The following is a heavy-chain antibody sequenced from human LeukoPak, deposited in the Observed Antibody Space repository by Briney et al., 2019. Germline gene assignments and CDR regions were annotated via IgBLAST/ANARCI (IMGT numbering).Heavy chain of an antibody. J-gene: IGHJ5*02. CDR3: ARDRVVTPYNWFDP. Sequence: GGSLRLSCAASGFTFRTYAMTWVRQAPGQGLERVSTISASGTYTYYADSVRGRFTISRDNSKNTFYLEMNSLRAEDTAVYYCARDRVVTPYNWFDPWGQGTLVTVSS. D-gene: IGHD4-23*01. V-gene: IGHV3-23*01. CDR2: ISASGTYT. CDR1: GFTFRTYA.